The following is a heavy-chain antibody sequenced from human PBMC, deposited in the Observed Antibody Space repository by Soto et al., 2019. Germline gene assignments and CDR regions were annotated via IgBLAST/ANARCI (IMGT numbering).Heavy chain of an antibody. CDR3: AREAESVVGASYYNFYGMDV. Sequence: PGGSLRLSCAASGFTFSSYEMNWVRQAPGKGLEWGSSISSRSDIYYADSVKGRFTISRDNAKNSVSLQMNSLRAEDTGVYFCAREAESVVGASYYNFYGMDVWGQGTTVTVSS. D-gene: IGHD1-26*01. V-gene: IGHV3-21*01. CDR1: GFTFSSYE. CDR2: ISSRSDI. J-gene: IGHJ6*02.